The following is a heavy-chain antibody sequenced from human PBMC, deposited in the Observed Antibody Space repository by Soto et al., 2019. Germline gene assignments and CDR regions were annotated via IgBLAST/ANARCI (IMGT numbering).Heavy chain of an antibody. Sequence: QVQLQESGPGLVKPSQTLSLTCTVSGGSISRGGYYWSWIRQHPGKGLEWIGYIYYSGSTYYNPSLKSRVTISVDTSKNQFSLKLSSVTAADTAVYYCARCRITMDDYWYFDLWGRGTLVTVSS. D-gene: IGHD3-10*01. V-gene: IGHV4-31*03. CDR2: IYYSGST. CDR1: GGSISRGGYY. CDR3: ARCRITMDDYWYFDL. J-gene: IGHJ2*01.